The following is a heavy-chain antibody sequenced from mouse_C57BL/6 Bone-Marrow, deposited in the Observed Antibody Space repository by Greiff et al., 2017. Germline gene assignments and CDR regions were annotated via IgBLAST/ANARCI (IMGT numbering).Heavy chain of an antibody. Sequence: EVQLQESGPGLVKPSQSLSLTCSVTGYSITSGYYWNWIRQFPGNKLEWMGYISYDGSNNYNPSLKNRISITRDTSKNQFFLKLNSVTTEDTATYYCAREGYYGNYNWYFDVWGTGTTVTVSS. J-gene: IGHJ1*03. D-gene: IGHD2-1*01. V-gene: IGHV3-6*01. CDR3: AREGYYGNYNWYFDV. CDR2: ISYDGSN. CDR1: GYSITSGYY.